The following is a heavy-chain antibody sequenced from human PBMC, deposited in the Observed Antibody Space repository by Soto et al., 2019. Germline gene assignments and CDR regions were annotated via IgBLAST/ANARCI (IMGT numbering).Heavy chain of an antibody. CDR2: SFYSGST. CDR3: ARGDDYGDNWFDP. J-gene: IGHJ5*02. CDR1: GGSISSRSHY. Sequence: SETLSLTCTVSGGSISSRSHYWGWIRQSPGKHLEWSGCSFYSGSTHYNPSLKTRVTISVDTSKNQVSLKLYSVTAADTAVYYCARGDDYGDNWFDPWGQGTLVTVSS. V-gene: IGHV4-39*01. D-gene: IGHD4-17*01.